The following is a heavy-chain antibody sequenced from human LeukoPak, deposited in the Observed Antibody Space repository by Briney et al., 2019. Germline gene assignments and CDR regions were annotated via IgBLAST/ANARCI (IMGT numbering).Heavy chain of an antibody. Sequence: GASVKVSCKTSGYTFSGYGISWVRQAPGQGLEWMGWITGNNSNTDYAPSLQGRVTMTTDTSTNTAYMELTSLKSDDTAVYYCARDQRNSGSYRFEYWGQGTLVTVSS. D-gene: IGHD1-26*01. V-gene: IGHV1-18*01. J-gene: IGHJ4*02. CDR3: ARDQRNSGSYRFEY. CDR1: GYTFSGYG. CDR2: ITGNNSNT.